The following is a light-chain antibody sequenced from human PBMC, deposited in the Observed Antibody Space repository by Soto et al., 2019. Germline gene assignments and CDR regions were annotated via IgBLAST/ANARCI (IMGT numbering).Light chain of an antibody. J-gene: IGLJ3*02. Sequence: QSALTQPASVSGSPGQSITLSCSGSSSDVGAYNYVSWYQQHPGKAPKLILYEVSNRPSGVSNRFSGSKSGNTASLTISGLQADDEADYYCSSYTTTSTLGVFGGGTKLTVL. CDR3: SSYTTTSTLGV. CDR1: SSDVGAYNY. V-gene: IGLV2-14*01. CDR2: EVS.